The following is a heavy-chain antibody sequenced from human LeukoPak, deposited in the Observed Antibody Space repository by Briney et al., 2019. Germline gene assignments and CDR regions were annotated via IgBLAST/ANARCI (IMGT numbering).Heavy chain of an antibody. V-gene: IGHV4-38-2*01. CDR2: IYHSGST. J-gene: IGHJ5*02. CDR3: ARHAKRDMVVEGQFDP. CDR1: GYSISSGYY. D-gene: IGHD2-15*01. Sequence: SETLSLTCAVSGYSISSGYYWGWVRQPPGKGLEWIGSIYHSGSTYYNPSLKSRVTISVDTSKNQFSLKLSSVTAADTAVYYCARHAKRDMVVEGQFDPWGQGTLVTVSS.